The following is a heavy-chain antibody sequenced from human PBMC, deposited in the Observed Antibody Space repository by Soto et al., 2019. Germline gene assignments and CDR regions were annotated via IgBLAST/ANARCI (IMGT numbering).Heavy chain of an antibody. Sequence: EVQMLESGGGLVHPGGSLRLSCAASGFTFSNYAMNWVRQAPGKGLEWVSSISGSGRNTYYADSVKGRLTISRDSSKNTLYLQMSSLRVEDTGVYYCAKDLNGSGSFTSYYHYGMDVWGQGTRVTVSS. CDR3: AKDLNGSGSFTSYYHYGMDV. J-gene: IGHJ6*02. CDR1: GFTFSNYA. CDR2: ISGSGRNT. D-gene: IGHD3-10*01. V-gene: IGHV3-23*01.